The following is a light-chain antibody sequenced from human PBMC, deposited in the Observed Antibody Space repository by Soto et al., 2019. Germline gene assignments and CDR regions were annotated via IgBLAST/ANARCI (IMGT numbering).Light chain of an antibody. CDR2: DVS. CDR1: SSDVGGYNY. Sequence: QSALTQPASVSGSPGQSITISCTGTSSDVGGYNYVSWYQQHPGKAPKLMIYDVSNRPSGVSNRFSGSKSGNTASLTISGLQPEDEADYYCSSYTSSSTTCVFGTGAKLTVL. J-gene: IGLJ1*01. CDR3: SSYTSSSTTCV. V-gene: IGLV2-14*01.